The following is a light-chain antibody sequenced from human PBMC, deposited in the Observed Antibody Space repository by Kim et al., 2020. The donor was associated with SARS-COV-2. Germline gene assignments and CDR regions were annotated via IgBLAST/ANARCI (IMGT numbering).Light chain of an antibody. CDR2: EDN. CDR3: QSYDSNQRVL. V-gene: IGLV6-57*03. J-gene: IGLJ2*01. Sequence: KTVTISCTRSSGSIASNYVQWYQQRPGSAPTTVIYEDNQRPSGGPDRFSGSIDSSSNSASLTISGLKTEDEADYYCQSYDSNQRVLFGGGTQLTVL. CDR1: SGSIASNY.